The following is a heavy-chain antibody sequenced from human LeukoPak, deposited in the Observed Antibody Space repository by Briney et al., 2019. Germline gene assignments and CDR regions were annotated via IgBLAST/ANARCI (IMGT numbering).Heavy chain of an antibody. V-gene: IGHV1-8*01. CDR2: MNPNSGNT. J-gene: IGHJ3*02. CDR1: GYTFTSYD. D-gene: IGHD3-3*01. Sequence: ASVKVSCKASGYTFTSYDINWVRQATGQGLEWMGWMNPNSGNTGYAQKFQGRVTMTRNTSISTAYMELSSLRSEDTAVYYCARGSEVVIRPSDAFDIWGQGTMVTVSS. CDR3: ARGSEVVIRPSDAFDI.